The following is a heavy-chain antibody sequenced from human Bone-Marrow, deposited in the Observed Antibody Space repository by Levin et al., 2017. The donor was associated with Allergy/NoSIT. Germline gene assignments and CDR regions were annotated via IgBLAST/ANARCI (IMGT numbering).Heavy chain of an antibody. V-gene: IGHV3-33*01. D-gene: IGHD3-9*01. Sequence: LSLTCAASGFMFRNYGMHWVRQAPGKGLEWVAVIWYDGTNKYYADSVKGRFTISRDNSENTLYLQMNSLRAEDTAVYHCSRAFFDPRITLLRVLSPSDDGLDVWGQGTTVTVSS. CDR2: IWYDGTNK. CDR1: GFMFRNYG. J-gene: IGHJ6*02. CDR3: SRAFFDPRITLLRVLSPSDDGLDV.